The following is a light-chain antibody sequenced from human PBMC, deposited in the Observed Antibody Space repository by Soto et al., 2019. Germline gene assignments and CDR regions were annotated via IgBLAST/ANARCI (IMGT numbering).Light chain of an antibody. CDR2: KAS. Sequence: DIQMTHSPSTLSASVVYRVTITFRASQSISTWLAWYQQEPGKAPKLLIHKASSLQSGVPSRFSGSASGTEFTLTISSLESDDFATYYCQQYHRYSTFGQGTKVDI. CDR3: QQYHRYST. CDR1: QSISTW. J-gene: IGKJ1*01. V-gene: IGKV1-5*03.